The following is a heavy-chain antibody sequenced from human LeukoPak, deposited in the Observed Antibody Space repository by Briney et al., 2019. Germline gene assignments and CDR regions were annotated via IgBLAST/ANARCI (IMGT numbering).Heavy chain of an antibody. Sequence: GGSLRLSCTASGFTFCRYCMHWVRQAPGKGLVWVSRINSDGGSTSYADSAKGRFTISRDNAKNTLYLQMNSLRAEYTAVYYCARRIQGMAPYYFDYWGQGTLVTVSS. CDR2: INSDGGST. CDR3: ARRIQGMAPYYFDY. D-gene: IGHD5-24*01. CDR1: GFTFCRYC. J-gene: IGHJ4*02. V-gene: IGHV3-74*01.